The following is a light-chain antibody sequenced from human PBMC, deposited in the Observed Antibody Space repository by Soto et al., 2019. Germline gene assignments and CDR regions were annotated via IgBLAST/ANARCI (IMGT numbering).Light chain of an antibody. Sequence: QSALTQPASVSGSPGQSITISCTGTSSDVGGYNYVSWYQQHPGKAPKLMIYEVSNRPSGVSNRFSGSKSGNTASPTISGLQAEDEGDYSCSSYTSSSTVVFGGGTKVTVL. CDR3: SSYTSSSTVV. J-gene: IGLJ2*01. CDR1: SSDVGGYNY. CDR2: EVS. V-gene: IGLV2-14*01.